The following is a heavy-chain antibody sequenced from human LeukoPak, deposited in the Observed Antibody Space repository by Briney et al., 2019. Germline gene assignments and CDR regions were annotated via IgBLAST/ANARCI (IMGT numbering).Heavy chain of an antibody. J-gene: IGHJ4*02. Sequence: PSETLSLTCTVSGGSISSYYWSWIRQPPGKGLEWIGYIYYSGSTNYNPSLKSRVTISVDTSKNQFSLKLSSVTAADTAVYYCARQSSARSGFYYFDYWGQGTLVTVSS. D-gene: IGHD3-3*01. CDR3: ARQSSARSGFYYFDY. CDR1: GGSISSYY. CDR2: IYYSGST. V-gene: IGHV4-59*08.